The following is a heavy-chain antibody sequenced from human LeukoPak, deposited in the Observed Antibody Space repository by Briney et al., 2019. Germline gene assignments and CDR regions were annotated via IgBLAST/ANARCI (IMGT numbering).Heavy chain of an antibody. CDR2: IYNSGRT. J-gene: IGHJ5*02. V-gene: IGHV4-38-2*02. D-gene: IGHD6-13*01. CDR1: GYSISSGYF. Sequence: SETLSLTCTVSGYSISSGYFWGWIRQPPGKGLEWIGTIYNSGRTYYNASLESRVTISVDTSKNQFSLKLSSVTAADTAVYYCARAYSSSWSFNWFDPWGQGTLVTVSS. CDR3: ARAYSSSWSFNWFDP.